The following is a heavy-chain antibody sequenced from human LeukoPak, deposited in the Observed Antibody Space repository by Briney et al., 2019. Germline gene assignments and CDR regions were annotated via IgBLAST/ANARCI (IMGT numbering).Heavy chain of an antibody. CDR1: GGSISSSSYY. Sequence: SETLSLTCTVSGGSISSSSYYWGWIRQPPGKGLEWIGSIYYSGSTYYNPSLKSRVTISVDTSKNQFSLKLSSVTATDTAVYYCARRHYDSSGYYYGDAFDIWGQGTMVTVSS. D-gene: IGHD3-22*01. CDR2: IYYSGST. V-gene: IGHV4-39*01. J-gene: IGHJ3*02. CDR3: ARRHYDSSGYYYGDAFDI.